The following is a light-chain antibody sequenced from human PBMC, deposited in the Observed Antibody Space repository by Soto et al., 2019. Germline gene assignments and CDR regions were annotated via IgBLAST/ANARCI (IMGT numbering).Light chain of an antibody. J-gene: IGKJ5*01. CDR1: QSVASNS. Sequence: ETVLTQSPGTLSFSPGDTATLSFSSSQSVASNSLAWYQQKPGQAPRLLVYGASGRATDIPDRFSGRGSGTDFTLTINRLEPEDFAVYYCQNYDSSPYTFGQGTRLEIK. CDR3: QNYDSSPYT. CDR2: GAS. V-gene: IGKV3-20*01.